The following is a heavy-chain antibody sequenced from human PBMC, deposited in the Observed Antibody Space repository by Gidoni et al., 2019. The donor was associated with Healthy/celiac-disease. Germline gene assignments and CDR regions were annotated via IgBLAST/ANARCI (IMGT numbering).Heavy chain of an antibody. Sequence: QLQLQASGPGLVTPSATLSLTCTVSGGSISSSSYYWGWIRQPPGKGLEWIGSIYYSGSTYYNPSLKSRVTISVDTSKNQFSLKLSSVTAADTAVYYCARVPKPKYDFWSGYRHGWFDPWGQGTLVTVSS. CDR3: ARVPKPKYDFWSGYRHGWFDP. V-gene: IGHV4-39*01. CDR2: IYYSGST. CDR1: GGSISSSSYY. J-gene: IGHJ5*02. D-gene: IGHD3-3*01.